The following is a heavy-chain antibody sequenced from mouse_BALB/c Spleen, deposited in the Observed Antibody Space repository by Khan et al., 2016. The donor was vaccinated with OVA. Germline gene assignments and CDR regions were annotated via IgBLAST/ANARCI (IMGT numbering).Heavy chain of an antibody. J-gene: IGHJ4*01. CDR3: ARQPYYHYNIMDY. V-gene: IGHV2-6-1*01. CDR2: IWSAGST. D-gene: IGHD2-10*01. Sequence: QVQLKESGPGLVAPSQSLSITCTISGFSLTNYGVHWVRQPLGKGLEWLVVIWSAGSTTYNSALKSRLTISKDNSKSQVFLKMNSLQTDDTAVYFCARQPYYHYNIMDYWGQGTSVTVSS. CDR1: GFSLTNYG.